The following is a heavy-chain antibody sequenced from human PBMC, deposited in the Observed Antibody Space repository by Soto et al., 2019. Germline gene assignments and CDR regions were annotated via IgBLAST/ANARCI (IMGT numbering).Heavy chain of an antibody. J-gene: IGHJ4*02. D-gene: IGHD2-2*01. Sequence: EVKLVESAGGLVQPGGSLRLSCAASGFTFSRSSMNWVRQAPGKGLEWISYISSSSSTIYYADSVKGGFTISRDNAKNSLYLQMNSLRAEDTAVYYCARVNIVGVPLAPYYFDYWGQGTLVTVSS. CDR3: ARVNIVGVPLAPYYFDY. CDR1: GFTFSRSS. CDR2: ISSSSSTI. V-gene: IGHV3-48*01.